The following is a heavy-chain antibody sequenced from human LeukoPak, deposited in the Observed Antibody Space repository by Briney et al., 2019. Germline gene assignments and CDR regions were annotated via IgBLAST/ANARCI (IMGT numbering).Heavy chain of an antibody. CDR2: ISSSCRTI. V-gene: IGHV3-48*03. CDR3: ARVAGRHYYYGMDV. D-gene: IGHD6-13*01. Sequence: GGSLRLSCAASGFTFSSYEMNWVRQAPGKGLEWVSYISSSCRTIYYADSVKGRFTISRDNAKNSLYLQMNSLRAEDTAVYYCARVAGRHYYYGMDVWGQGTTVTVSS. CDR1: GFTFSSYE. J-gene: IGHJ6*02.